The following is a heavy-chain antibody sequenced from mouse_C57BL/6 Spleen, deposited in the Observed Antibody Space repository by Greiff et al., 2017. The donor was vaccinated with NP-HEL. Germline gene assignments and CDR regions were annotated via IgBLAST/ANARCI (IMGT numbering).Heavy chain of an antibody. CDR1: GYTFTDYN. D-gene: IGHD4-1*01. V-gene: IGHV1-18*01. CDR3: ARVPRYLGYFDY. J-gene: IGHJ2*01. CDR2: INPNNGGT. Sequence: VQLKESGPELVKPGASVKIPCKASGYTFTDYNMDWVKQSHGKSLEWIGDINPNNGGTIYNQKFKGKATLTVDKSSSTAYMELRSLTSEDTAVYYCARVPRYLGYFDYWGQGTTLTVSS.